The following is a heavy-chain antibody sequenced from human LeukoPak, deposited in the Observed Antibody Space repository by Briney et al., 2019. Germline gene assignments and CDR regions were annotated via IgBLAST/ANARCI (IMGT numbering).Heavy chain of an antibody. J-gene: IGHJ6*02. CDR3: ARGYYDFWNGMDV. CDR2: ISYDGSNK. Sequence: GGSLRLSCAASGFTFSSYAMHWVRQAPGKGLEWVAVISYDGSNKYYADSVKGRFTISRDNSKNTLYLQMNSLRVEDTAVCYCARGYYDFWNGMDVWGQGTTVTVSS. V-gene: IGHV3-30-3*01. CDR1: GFTFSSYA. D-gene: IGHD3-3*01.